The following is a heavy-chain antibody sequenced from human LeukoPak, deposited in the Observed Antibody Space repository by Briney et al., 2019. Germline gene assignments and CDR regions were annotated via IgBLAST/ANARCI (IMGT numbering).Heavy chain of an antibody. J-gene: IGHJ4*02. CDR2: IYYSGST. CDR1: GGSISSYY. V-gene: IGHV4-59*01. Sequence: SETLSLTCTVSGGSISSYYWSWIRQPPGKGLEWIGYIYYSGSTNYNPSLKSRVSISVDTSKKQFSLKLSSVTAADTAVYYCARYRSSSWSIDYWGQGTLVTVSS. D-gene: IGHD6-13*01. CDR3: ARYRSSSWSIDY.